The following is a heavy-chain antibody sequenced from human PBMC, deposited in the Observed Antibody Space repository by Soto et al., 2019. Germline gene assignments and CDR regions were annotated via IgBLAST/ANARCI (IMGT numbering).Heavy chain of an antibody. D-gene: IGHD6-19*01. Sequence: QVRLVQSGAELRNPGASVKVSCKTSGYSYTTYSIHWVRRAPGHRLEWKGWLNPATGKPRYSERFQGRLTIAGDTSATTVFMELSSLTSEDTAVYYCAREYSNGQTPNSYFDFWGQGTLVTVSS. CDR2: LNPATGKP. CDR3: AREYSNGQTPNSYFDF. CDR1: GYSYTTYS. V-gene: IGHV1-3*01. J-gene: IGHJ4*02.